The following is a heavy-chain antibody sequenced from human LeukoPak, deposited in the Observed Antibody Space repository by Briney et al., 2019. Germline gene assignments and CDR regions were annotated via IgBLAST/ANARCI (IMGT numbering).Heavy chain of an antibody. J-gene: IGHJ4*02. CDR1: GFTFSRYW. D-gene: IGHD1-20*01. V-gene: IGHV3-7*01. CDR3: ARLLVYNSGGEAFDH. CDR2: IKQDGSEK. Sequence: GGSLRLSCAASGFTFSRYWMSWVRRAPGKGLEWVANIKQDGSEKYYVDSVKGRFTISRDNAKNSLHLQMNSLRAEDTAVYYCARLLVYNSGGEAFDHWGQGTLVTVSS.